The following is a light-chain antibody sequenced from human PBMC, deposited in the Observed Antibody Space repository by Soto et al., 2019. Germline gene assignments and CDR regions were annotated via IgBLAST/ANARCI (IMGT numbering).Light chain of an antibody. Sequence: EIVITQSPATLSGSPGERAALSCRASQSVSSNLAWYQQKPGQAPRLLIYGTSTRATGIPDRFSGSGSGTDFTLTISRLEPEDFAVYYCQQRSNWPITFGQGTRLEIK. CDR2: GTS. CDR1: QSVSSN. V-gene: IGKV3D-15*01. J-gene: IGKJ5*01. CDR3: QQRSNWPIT.